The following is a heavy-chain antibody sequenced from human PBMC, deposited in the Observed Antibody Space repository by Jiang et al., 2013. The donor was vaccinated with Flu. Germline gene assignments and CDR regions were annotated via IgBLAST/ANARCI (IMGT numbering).Heavy chain of an antibody. CDR2: IYWDDDK. CDR3: AHISSITIFGVVRYYFDY. Sequence: PTQTLTLTCTFSGFSLSTSGVGVGWIRQPPGKALEWLALIYWDDDKRYSPSLKSRLTITKDTSKNQVVLTMTNMDPVDTATYYCAHISSITIFGVVRYYFDYWGQGTLVTVSS. D-gene: IGHD3-3*01. J-gene: IGHJ4*02. V-gene: IGHV2-5*02. CDR1: GFSLSTSGVG.